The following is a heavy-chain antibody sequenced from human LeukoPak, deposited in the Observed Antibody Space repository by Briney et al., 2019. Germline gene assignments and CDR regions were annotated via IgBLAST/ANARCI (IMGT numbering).Heavy chain of an antibody. CDR2: IYHSGST. CDR3: AREGGITGTTFIDY. Sequence: PSETLSLTCTVSGYSISSGYYWGWIRQPPGKGLAWIGSIYHSGSTNYNPSLKSRVTISVDTSKNQFSLKLSSVTAADTAVYYCAREGGITGTTFIDYWGQGTLATVSS. CDR1: GYSISSGYY. V-gene: IGHV4-38-2*02. J-gene: IGHJ4*02. D-gene: IGHD1-7*01.